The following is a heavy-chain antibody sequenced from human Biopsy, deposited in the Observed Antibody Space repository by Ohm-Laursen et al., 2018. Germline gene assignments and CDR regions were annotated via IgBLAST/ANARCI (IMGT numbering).Heavy chain of an antibody. J-gene: IGHJ6*02. V-gene: IGHV3-30*18. D-gene: IGHD5-18*01. CDR2: IFYDGSNT. CDR1: GFTFNNYG. CDR3: AKDRYNYTPIGGFSMDV. Sequence: SLRLSCTASGFTFNNYGMQWVRQAPGKGLEWVAFIFYDGSNTYYADSVKGRFTISRDNSRDTLYLQMSSLRAEDTAVYCCAKDRYNYTPIGGFSMDVWGQGTTVTVSS.